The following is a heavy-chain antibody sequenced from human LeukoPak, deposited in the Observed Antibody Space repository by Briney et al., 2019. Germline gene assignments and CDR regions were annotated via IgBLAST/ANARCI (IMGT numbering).Heavy chain of an antibody. D-gene: IGHD6-13*01. CDR3: ASTSGYSSSYYPPFDF. CDR1: GGSFSGYY. Sequence: PSETLSLTCAVYGGSFSGYYWSWIRQPPGKGLEWIGEINHSGSTNYNPSLKSRVTISVDTSKNQVSLTLSSVTAADTAVYYCASTSGYSSSYYPPFDFWGQGTLVTVSS. V-gene: IGHV4-34*01. J-gene: IGHJ4*02. CDR2: INHSGST.